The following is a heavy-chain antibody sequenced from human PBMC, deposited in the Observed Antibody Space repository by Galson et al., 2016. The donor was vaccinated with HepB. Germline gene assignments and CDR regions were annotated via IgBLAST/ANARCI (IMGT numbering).Heavy chain of an antibody. Sequence: SLRLSCAVSAFTFNNYAMHWVRQAPGKGLEWVAVITYGESNKNYSDSVKGRFAISRDNSRNTLSLQMNSLRAEAAAVYYCASGYYYDSSGYYSDFWGQGTLVTVSS. CDR3: ASGYYYDSSGYYSDF. D-gene: IGHD3-22*01. V-gene: IGHV3-30-3*02. CDR2: ITYGESNK. CDR1: AFTFNNYA. J-gene: IGHJ4*02.